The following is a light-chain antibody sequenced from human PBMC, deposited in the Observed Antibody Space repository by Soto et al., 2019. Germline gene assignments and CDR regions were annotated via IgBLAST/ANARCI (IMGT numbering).Light chain of an antibody. V-gene: IGKV3-20*01. CDR1: QSVSSTF. J-gene: IGKJ2*01. CDR3: QQYGSSPT. CDR2: GAS. Sequence: EIVLTQSPGXLXLSPGEGATLSCRASQSVSSTFLAWYQQKPGQAPRLLIYGASSRATGIPDRFSGSGSGADFTLTISRLEPEDFAVYYCQQYGSSPTFGQGTQLEIK.